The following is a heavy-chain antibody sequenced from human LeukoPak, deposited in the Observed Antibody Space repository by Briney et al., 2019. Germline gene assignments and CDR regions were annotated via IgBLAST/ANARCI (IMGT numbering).Heavy chain of an antibody. J-gene: IGHJ3*02. CDR3: ARVTYYYDSSSYYYLQSGAFDI. Sequence: SETLSLTCAVYGGSFSSYYWSWIRQPPGKGLEWIGYIYYSGSTNYKSSLKSRVTISVDTSKNQFSLKLTSVTAADTAVYYCARVTYYYDSSSYYYLQSGAFDIWGQGTMLTVSS. D-gene: IGHD3-22*01. V-gene: IGHV4-59*08. CDR1: GGSFSSYY. CDR2: IYYSGST.